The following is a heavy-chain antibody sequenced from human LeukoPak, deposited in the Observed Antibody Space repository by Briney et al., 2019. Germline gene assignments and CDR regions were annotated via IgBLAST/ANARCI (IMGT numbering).Heavy chain of an antibody. Sequence: PGRSLRLSCAASGFTFSSYGMHWVRQAPGKGLEWVAVIWYDGSNKYYADSVKGRFTISRDNSKNTLYLQMNSLRAEDTAVYYCAREGGSGSYYSIYYFDYWGQGTLVTVSS. CDR3: AREGGSGSYYSIYYFDY. CDR1: GFTFSSYG. D-gene: IGHD3-10*01. J-gene: IGHJ4*02. CDR2: IWYDGSNK. V-gene: IGHV3-33*01.